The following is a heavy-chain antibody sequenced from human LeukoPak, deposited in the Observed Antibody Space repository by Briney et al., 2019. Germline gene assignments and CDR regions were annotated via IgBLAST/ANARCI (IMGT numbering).Heavy chain of an antibody. J-gene: IGHJ4*02. CDR3: ARGGRDGSRYYDF. CDR2: IYPDDSDT. Sequence: GESLKISCKASGYSFGTYWVAWVRQMPGEGLECMAIIYPDDSDTRYSPSFQGQVTISADMSISTAYLQWSSLQASDTATYFCARGGRDGSRYYDFWGQGTLVTVSS. CDR1: GYSFGTYW. V-gene: IGHV5-51*01. D-gene: IGHD5-24*01.